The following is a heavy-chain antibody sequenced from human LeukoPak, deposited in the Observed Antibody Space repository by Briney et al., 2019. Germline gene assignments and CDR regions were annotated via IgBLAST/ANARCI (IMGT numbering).Heavy chain of an antibody. J-gene: IGHJ6*04. CDR2: IVPSGGTT. V-gene: IGHV3-21*01. CDR3: ARDLRAGSGRGTDV. CDR1: GFTFSSYG. Sequence: PGGSLRLSCAASGFTFSSYGMNWVRQAPGKGLEWVSGIVPSGGTTYYADSVKGRFTISRDNAKNSLYLQMNSLRAEDTAVYYCARDLRAGSGRGTDVWGKGTTVTVSS. D-gene: IGHD3-10*01.